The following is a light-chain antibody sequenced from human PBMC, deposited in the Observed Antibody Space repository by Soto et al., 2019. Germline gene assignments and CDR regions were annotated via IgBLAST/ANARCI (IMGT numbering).Light chain of an antibody. V-gene: IGLV2-18*01. CDR1: SSDVGSYNR. CDR3: SLYTSSSTFGV. CDR2: EVS. J-gene: IGLJ1*01. Sequence: QSVLTQPPSLSGSPGQSVTISCTGTSSDVGSYNRVSWYQQPPGTAPKLMIYEVSNRPSGVPDRFSGSKSGNTASLTISGLQAEDEADYYCSLYTSSSTFGVFGTGTKVTVL.